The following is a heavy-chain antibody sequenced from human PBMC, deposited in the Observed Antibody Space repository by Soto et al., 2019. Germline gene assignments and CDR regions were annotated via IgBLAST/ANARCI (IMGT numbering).Heavy chain of an antibody. CDR3: AKDRDTSGSAYIFDY. V-gene: IGHV3-30*18. CDR2: ISYDGSDK. D-gene: IGHD2-21*01. CDR1: AFTFSTYG. Sequence: PVGSLRLSCAASAFTFSTYGMHWVRQAPGKGLEWVAVISYDGSDKHYADSVKGRFTISRDNSKNTLYLQMSSLRAEDTAVYYCAKDRDTSGSAYIFDYCGQGTLVTVSS. J-gene: IGHJ4*02.